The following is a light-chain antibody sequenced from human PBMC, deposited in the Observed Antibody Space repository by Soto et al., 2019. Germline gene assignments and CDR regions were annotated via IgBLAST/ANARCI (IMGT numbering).Light chain of an antibody. CDR2: DVS. CDR3: CSYAGSPYV. CDR1: SSDVGGYNY. J-gene: IGLJ1*01. Sequence: QSALTQPRSVSGSPGQSVTISCTGTSSDVGGYNYVSWYQQHPGKAPKLMIYDVSKRPSGVPDRFSGSKSGNTASLTISGLQAEDEADYYCCSYAGSPYVFGTGTKLTFL. V-gene: IGLV2-11*01.